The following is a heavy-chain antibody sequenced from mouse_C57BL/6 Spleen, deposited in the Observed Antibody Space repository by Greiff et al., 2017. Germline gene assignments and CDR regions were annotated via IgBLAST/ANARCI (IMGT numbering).Heavy chain of an antibody. D-gene: IGHD1-1*01. CDR2: IRSKSNNYAT. CDR3: VILTTVVDY. J-gene: IGHJ2*01. V-gene: IGHV10-1*01. Sequence: EVKLVESGGGLVQPKGSLKLSCAASGFSFNTYAMNWVRQAPGKGLEWVARIRSKSNNYATYYADSVKDRFTISRDDSESMLYLQMNNLKTEDTAMYYCVILTTVVDYWGQGTTLTVSS. CDR1: GFSFNTYA.